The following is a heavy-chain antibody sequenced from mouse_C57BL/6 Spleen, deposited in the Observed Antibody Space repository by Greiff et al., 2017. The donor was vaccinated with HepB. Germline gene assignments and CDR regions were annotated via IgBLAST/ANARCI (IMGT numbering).Heavy chain of an antibody. D-gene: IGHD4-1*02. CDR1: GFTFTDYY. CDR2: IRNKANGHTT. V-gene: IGHV7-3*01. J-gene: IGHJ3*01. CDR3: ARSSTGFAY. Sequence: EVKLVESGGGLVQPGGSLSLSCAASGFTFTDYYMSWVRQPPGKALEWLGFIRNKANGHTTEYSASVKGRFTISRDNSQSILYLQMNALRAEDSATYYCARSSTGFAYWGQGTLVTVSA.